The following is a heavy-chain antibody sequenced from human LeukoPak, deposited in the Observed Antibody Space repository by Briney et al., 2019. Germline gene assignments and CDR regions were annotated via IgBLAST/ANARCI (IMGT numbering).Heavy chain of an antibody. Sequence: GGSLRLSCAASGFTFSSYSMNWVRQAPGKGLEWVAVIWSDGSNRYYGDPVKGRFTISRDNFQRTVYLQMNSLRAEDTAVYYCAKDAQRGFDYSNSLDNWGQGTLVTVSS. D-gene: IGHD4-11*01. V-gene: IGHV3-33*06. CDR2: IWSDGSNR. J-gene: IGHJ4*02. CDR3: AKDAQRGFDYSNSLDN. CDR1: GFTFSSYS.